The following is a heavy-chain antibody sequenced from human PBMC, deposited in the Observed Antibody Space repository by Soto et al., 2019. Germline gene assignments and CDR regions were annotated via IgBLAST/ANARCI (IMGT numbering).Heavy chain of an antibody. V-gene: IGHV3-20*04. CDR2: INWNGGST. Sequence: GSLRLSCAASGFTFDDYGMSWVRQAPGKGLEWVSGINWNGGSTGYADSVKGRFTISRDNAKNSLYLQMNSLRAEDTALYYCARATPYYYGSGITANNWFDPWGQGTLVTVSS. CDR1: GFTFDDYG. J-gene: IGHJ5*02. CDR3: ARATPYYYGSGITANNWFDP. D-gene: IGHD3-10*01.